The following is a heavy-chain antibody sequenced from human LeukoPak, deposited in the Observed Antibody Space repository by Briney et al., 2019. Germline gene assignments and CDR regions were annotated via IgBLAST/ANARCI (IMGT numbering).Heavy chain of an antibody. CDR1: GGSISSYY. CDR2: IYYSGST. J-gene: IGHJ4*02. CDR3: ARARGYSGYEDFDY. V-gene: IGHV4-59*01. D-gene: IGHD5-12*01. Sequence: SETLSLTCTDSGGSISSYYWSWIRQPPGKGLEWIGYIYYSGSTNYNPSLKSRVTISVDTSKNQFSLKLSSVTAADTAVYYCARARGYSGYEDFDYWGQGTLVTVSS.